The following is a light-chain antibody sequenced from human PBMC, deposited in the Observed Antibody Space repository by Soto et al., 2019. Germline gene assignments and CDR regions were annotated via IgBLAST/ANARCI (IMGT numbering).Light chain of an antibody. V-gene: IGLV2-8*01. Sequence: QSALTQPPSASGSPGQSVTISCTGTSSDVGGNNYVSWYQQHPGKAPKLMIYEVSKRPSGVPDRFSGSKSGNTASLTVSGLQAEDEAYYYCSSYAGSNIVIFGGGTKLTVL. CDR1: SSDVGGNNY. J-gene: IGLJ2*01. CDR3: SSYAGSNIVI. CDR2: EVS.